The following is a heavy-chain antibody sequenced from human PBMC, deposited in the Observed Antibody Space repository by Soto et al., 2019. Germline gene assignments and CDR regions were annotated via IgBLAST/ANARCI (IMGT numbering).Heavy chain of an antibody. J-gene: IGHJ4*02. V-gene: IGHV1-18*01. CDR2: ISPYNGNT. CDR3: ARGPTDYYDNSGDYFLDY. CDR1: GYTFTTYG. Sequence: QVQLVQSGAEVKKPGASVKVSCKASGYTFTTYGMSWVRQAPGQGFAWMGWISPYNGNTKYAERLQGRVTMTTDTTTSTAYMELRSLRSDDTAVYYCARGPTDYYDNSGDYFLDYWGQGTLVTVSS. D-gene: IGHD3-22*01.